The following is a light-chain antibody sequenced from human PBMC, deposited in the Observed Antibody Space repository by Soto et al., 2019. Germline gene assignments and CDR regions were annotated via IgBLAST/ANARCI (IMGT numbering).Light chain of an antibody. CDR3: QKYNSAPWT. V-gene: IGKV1-27*01. Sequence: DIQMTQSPSSLSASVGDRVTITCRASQGISNYLAWYQQQPGKVPKLLIYVASTLQSGVPTRFSGSGSGTDFTLTISSLQPEDVATYYCQKYNSAPWTFGQGTKVEIK. CDR1: QGISNY. J-gene: IGKJ1*01. CDR2: VAS.